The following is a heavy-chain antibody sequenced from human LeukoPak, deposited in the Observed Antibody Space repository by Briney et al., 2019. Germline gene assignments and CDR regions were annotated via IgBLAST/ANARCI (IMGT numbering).Heavy chain of an antibody. J-gene: IGHJ4*02. CDR3: ARADSSSWYY. CDR1: GYTFTTYG. D-gene: IGHD6-13*01. CDR2: INTHTGSP. Sequence: ASVKVSCKASGYTFTTYGMNWVRQAPGQGLEWMGWINTHTGSPTYAQGFTGRFVFSLDTSVSTAYLQISSLKAEDTAVYYCARADSSSWYYWGQGTLVTVSS. V-gene: IGHV7-4-1*02.